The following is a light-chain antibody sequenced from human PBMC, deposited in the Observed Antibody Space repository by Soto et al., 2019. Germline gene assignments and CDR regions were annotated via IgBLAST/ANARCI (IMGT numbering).Light chain of an antibody. CDR2: DAS. J-gene: IGKJ2*01. Sequence: EIVLTQSPATLSLSPGERATLSCRASQSVSRYLAWYQQKPGQAPRLLIYDASNRATGIPGRFSGSGSGTDFTLTISRLEPEDFAVYYCQQRSNWLYTFGQGTKVEIK. V-gene: IGKV3-11*01. CDR1: QSVSRY. CDR3: QQRSNWLYT.